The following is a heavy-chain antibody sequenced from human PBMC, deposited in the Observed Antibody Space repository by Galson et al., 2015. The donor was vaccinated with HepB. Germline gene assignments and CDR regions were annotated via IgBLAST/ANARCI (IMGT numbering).Heavy chain of an antibody. V-gene: IGHV3-15*01. CDR2: IKSKTDGGTT. CDR3: ARDGRMVRGVKVSYYYGMDV. J-gene: IGHJ6*02. CDR1: GFTFSNAW. Sequence: SLRLSCAASGFTFSNAWMSWVRQAPGKGLEWVGRIKSKTDGGTTDYAAPVKGRFTISRDDSKNTLYLQMNSLRAEDTAVYYCARDGRMVRGVKVSYYYGMDVWGQGTTVTVSS. D-gene: IGHD3-10*01.